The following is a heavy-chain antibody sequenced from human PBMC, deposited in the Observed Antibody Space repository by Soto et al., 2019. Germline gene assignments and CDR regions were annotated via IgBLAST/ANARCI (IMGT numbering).Heavy chain of an antibody. CDR1: GFTFSSYW. V-gene: IGHV3-74*01. J-gene: IGHJ4*02. CDR3: ARGRQLGFYYFDY. Sequence: GGSLRLSCAASGFTFSSYWMHWVRQAPGKGLVWVSRINSDGSSTSYADSVKGRFTISRDNAKNTLYLQMNSLRAEDTAVYYCARGRQLGFYYFDYWGQGTLVTVSS. CDR2: INSDGSST. D-gene: IGHD1-1*01.